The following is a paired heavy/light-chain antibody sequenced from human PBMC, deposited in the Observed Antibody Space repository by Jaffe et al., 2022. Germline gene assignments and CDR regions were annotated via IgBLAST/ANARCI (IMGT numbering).Heavy chain of an antibody. CDR2: IYVSGST. J-gene: IGHJ4*02. Sequence: QVQLQESGPGLVKPSQTLSLTCTVSGGSISSGTYYWTWIRQPAGKGLEWIGRIYVSGSTNYNPSLKSRVTISVDTSKNQFSLKLTSVTDADTAVYYCARSLWGLGELSLSYWGPGTLVTVSS. CDR3: ARSLWGLGELSLSY. V-gene: IGHV4-61*02. D-gene: IGHD3-16*02. CDR1: GGSISSGTYY.
Light chain of an antibody. CDR3: QQYTSDST. J-gene: IGKJ1*01. V-gene: IGKV1-5*03. CDR1: QSISSW. CDR2: KAS. Sequence: DIQVTQSPSTLSASVGDRVTITCRASQSISSWLAWYQQKPGKAPKLLIYKASSLESGVPSRFSGSGSGTEFTLTISSLQPDDFATYYCQQYTSDSTFGQGTKVEIK.